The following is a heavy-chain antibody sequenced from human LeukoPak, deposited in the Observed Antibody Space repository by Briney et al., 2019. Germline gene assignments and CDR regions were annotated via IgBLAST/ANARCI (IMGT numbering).Heavy chain of an antibody. CDR2: IFYGGTT. CDR3: ARASGCTANSCHPDY. J-gene: IGHJ4*02. D-gene: IGHD2-8*02. Sequence: PSETLSLTCTVSGGSIRSGIYYWTWIRQHPGEGLEWIGYIFYGGTTYYNPSLKSRVTISVDTSKNQFPLNLSSVTAADTAVYYCARASGCTANSCHPDYWGQGTLVTVSS. V-gene: IGHV4-31*03. CDR1: GGSIRSGIYY.